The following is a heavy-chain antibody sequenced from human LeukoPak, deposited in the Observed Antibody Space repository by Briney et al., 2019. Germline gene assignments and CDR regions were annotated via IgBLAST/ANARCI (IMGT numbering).Heavy chain of an antibody. D-gene: IGHD2-2*01. CDR2: IYYSGST. CDR1: GGSISSYY. Sequence: SETLCLSCTVSGGSISSYYWSWIRQPPGKGLEWIGYIYYSGSTNYNPSLKSRVTISVDTSKNQFSLKLSSVTAADTAVYYCARSAVPAVIRPNWFDPWGQGTLVTVSS. V-gene: IGHV4-59*01. J-gene: IGHJ5*02. CDR3: ARSAVPAVIRPNWFDP.